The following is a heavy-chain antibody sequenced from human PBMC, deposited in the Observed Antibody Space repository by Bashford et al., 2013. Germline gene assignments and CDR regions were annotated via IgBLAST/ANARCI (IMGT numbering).Heavy chain of an antibody. V-gene: IGHV1-2*02. CDR2: INPNSGVT. J-gene: IGHJ3*01. CDR3: ARDGPVVGVWNAFDV. Sequence: ASVKVSCKSSGYSFIHYYMHWVRQAPGQGLEWMGWINPNSGVTNFAQKFQGRVTMTRDTSISTAYMELSSLRSDDTAVYFCARDGPVVGVWNAFDVWGQGTVVTVSS. CDR1: GYSFIHYY. D-gene: IGHD1-26*01.